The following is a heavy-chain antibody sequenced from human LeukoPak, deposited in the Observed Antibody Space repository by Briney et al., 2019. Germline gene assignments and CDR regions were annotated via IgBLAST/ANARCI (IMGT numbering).Heavy chain of an antibody. D-gene: IGHD1-1*01. CDR3: ASQFGTGFDY. Sequence: PGGSLRLSCAASGFTFSSYSMNWVRQAPGKGLEWVSSISSSSSYIYYADSVKGRFTISRDNAKNSLYLQMNSLRAEDTAVYYCASQFGTGFDYWGQGTLVTVSS. J-gene: IGHJ4*02. CDR2: ISSSSSYI. V-gene: IGHV3-21*01. CDR1: GFTFSSYS.